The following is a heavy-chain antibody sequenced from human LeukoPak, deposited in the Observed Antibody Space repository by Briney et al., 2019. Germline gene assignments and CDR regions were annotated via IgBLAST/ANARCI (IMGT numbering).Heavy chain of an antibody. D-gene: IGHD2-8*01. CDR2: VSLSGLT. V-gene: IGHV4-4*02. CDR3: SRENGAFSPFGY. CDR1: GGSITRTNW. J-gene: IGHJ4*02. Sequence: PSGTLSLTCGVSGGSITRTNWWSWVRQPPGQVLEWIGEVSLSGLTNYNPSLSSRLIMALDTSKNHLSLNLTSVTAADTAVYYCSRENGAFSPFGYWGQGTLVTVPS.